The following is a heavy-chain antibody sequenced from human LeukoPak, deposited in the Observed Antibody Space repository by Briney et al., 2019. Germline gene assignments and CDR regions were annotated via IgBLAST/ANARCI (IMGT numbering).Heavy chain of an antibody. CDR3: ARVHCTSDSCYWGELDY. D-gene: IGHD2-15*01. J-gene: IGHJ4*02. CDR1: GYTFNKYA. V-gene: IGHV1-3*03. CDR2: INCGNGNT. Sequence: ASVKVSCKASGYTFNKYAIHWVRQTPGQRLEWMGWINCGNGNTKYSQEFQDRVTITRDTSASTAFLELSSLRSEDMAVYYCARVHCTSDSCYWGELDYWGQGTLVTVSS.